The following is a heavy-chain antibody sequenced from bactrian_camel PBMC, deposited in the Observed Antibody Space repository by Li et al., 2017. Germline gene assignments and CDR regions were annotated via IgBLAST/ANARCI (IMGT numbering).Heavy chain of an antibody. J-gene: IGHJ6*01. CDR3: AAGMYYWGESFSRCPLNFGH. D-gene: IGHD3*01. CDR1: SYPYC. V-gene: IGHV3S1*01. CDR2: IYVRGGKA. Sequence: QLVESGGGSVQAGGSLRLSCEASSYPYCMGWFRQAPGKEREGVARIYVRGGKAFYSDSVRGRFTISRDNAKNTVYLQMSSLEPEDTAVYYCAAGMYYWGESFSRCPLNFGHWGQGTQVTVS.